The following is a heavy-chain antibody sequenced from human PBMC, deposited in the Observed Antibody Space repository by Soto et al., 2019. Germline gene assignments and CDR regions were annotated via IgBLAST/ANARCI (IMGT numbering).Heavy chain of an antibody. CDR1: AFKFSDYY. CDR2: ISGSGDVI. V-gene: IGHV3-11*01. D-gene: IGHD2-15*01. J-gene: IGHJ4*02. CDR3: ARAPDCGEGSCYRHFDL. Sequence: LRLSCAASAFKFSDYYMSWVRRAPGKGLEWVSYISGSGDVIYYADSVKGRFTISRDNDKKSVHLQMDTLRAEDTALYYCARAPDCGEGSCYRHFDLWGQGTRVTVSS.